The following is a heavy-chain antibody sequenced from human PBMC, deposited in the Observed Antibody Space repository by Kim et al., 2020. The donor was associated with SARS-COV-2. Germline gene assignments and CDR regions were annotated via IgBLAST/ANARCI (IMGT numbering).Heavy chain of an antibody. CDR2: ISYDGSNK. CDR3: AKERNTTPVLWFGELLLYGMDV. CDR1: GFTFSSYG. V-gene: IGHV3-30*18. D-gene: IGHD3-10*01. J-gene: IGHJ6*02. Sequence: GGSLRLSCAASGFTFSSYGMHWVRQAPGKGLEWVAVISYDGSNKYYADSVKGRFTISRDNSKNTLYLQMNSLRAEDTAVYYCAKERNTTPVLWFGELLLYGMDVWGQGPTVTVS.